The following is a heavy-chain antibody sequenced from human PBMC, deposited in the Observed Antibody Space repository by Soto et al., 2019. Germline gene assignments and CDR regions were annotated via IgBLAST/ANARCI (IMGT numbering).Heavy chain of an antibody. Sequence: SETLSLTCTVSGGSISFYYWTWIRQPPGRGLEWIAYIYYSGSTNYNPSLKSRVTISVDTSKNQFSLKLSSVTAADTAVYYCGRVIEGSGSYYSDYWGQGTQVTVSS. CDR2: IYYSGST. J-gene: IGHJ4*02. V-gene: IGHV4-59*01. CDR1: GGSISFYY. D-gene: IGHD3-22*01. CDR3: GRVIEGSGSYYSDY.